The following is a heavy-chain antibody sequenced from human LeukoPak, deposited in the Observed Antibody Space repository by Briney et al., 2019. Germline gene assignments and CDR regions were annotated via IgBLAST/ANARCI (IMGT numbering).Heavy chain of an antibody. Sequence: GRSLRLSCAASGFTFSSYWMNWVRQAPGKGLVWVSRIASDGSSTTYADSVKGRFSISRDNAKNTLYLQMNSLRVEDTAVYYRARGRPHGNDYWGQGTLVTVSS. CDR1: GFTFSSYW. V-gene: IGHV3-74*01. J-gene: IGHJ4*02. CDR3: ARGRPHGNDY. D-gene: IGHD4-23*01. CDR2: IASDGSST.